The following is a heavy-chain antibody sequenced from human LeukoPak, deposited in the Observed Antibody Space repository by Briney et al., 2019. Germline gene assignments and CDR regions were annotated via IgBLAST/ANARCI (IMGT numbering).Heavy chain of an antibody. Sequence: GASVKVSCTASGYTFTSYDINWVRQATGQGLEWMGRINPNSGATNYSQRFRGRVTMTRDTSISTAYMELSSLRSDDTAVYYCAIPIRGNFDYWGQGTLVTVSS. CDR1: GYTFTSYD. J-gene: IGHJ4*02. CDR2: INPNSGAT. CDR3: AIPIRGNFDY. D-gene: IGHD3-10*01. V-gene: IGHV1-2*06.